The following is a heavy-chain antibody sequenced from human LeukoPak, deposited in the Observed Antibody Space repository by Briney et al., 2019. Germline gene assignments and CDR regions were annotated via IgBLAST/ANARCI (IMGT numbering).Heavy chain of an antibody. D-gene: IGHD2-15*01. J-gene: IGHJ4*02. CDR2: IYPGDSDT. CDR1: GYSFTSYW. V-gene: IGHV5-51*01. CDR3: ARQAGYCSGGSCYPLN. Sequence: GESLKISCKGSGYSFTSYWIGWVRQMPGKGLEWMGIIYPGDSDTRYSPSFQGQVTISADKSISTAYLQWSSLKASDTAMYYCARQAGYCSGGSCYPLNWGQGTLVTVSS.